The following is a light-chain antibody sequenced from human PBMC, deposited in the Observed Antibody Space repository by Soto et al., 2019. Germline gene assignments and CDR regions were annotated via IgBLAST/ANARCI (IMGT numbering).Light chain of an antibody. CDR2: ENN. J-gene: IGLJ3*02. CDR1: SSNIGNNY. V-gene: IGLV1-51*02. Sequence: QAVVTQPPSVSAAPGQKVTISCSGSSSNIGNNYVSWYQQLPGTAPELLIYENNKRPSGIPDRFSGSKSGTSATLGITGLQTGDEADYYCGTWDSSLSAWVFGGGTQLTVL. CDR3: GTWDSSLSAWV.